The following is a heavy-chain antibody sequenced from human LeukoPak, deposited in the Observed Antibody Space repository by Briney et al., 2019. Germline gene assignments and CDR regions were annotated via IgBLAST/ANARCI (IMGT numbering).Heavy chain of an antibody. CDR3: ARHLSGITGYTYGRGIDY. J-gene: IGHJ4*02. CDR2: IKKDGSEK. D-gene: IGHD5-18*01. V-gene: IGHV3-7*01. CDR1: GFTFSSYW. Sequence: GGSLRLSCAVSGFTFSSYWMSWVRQAPGKGLVWVDNIKKDGSEKYYVDSVKGRFTISRDNAKTSLYLQMNSLRAEDTAVYYCARHLSGITGYTYGRGIDYWGQGTLVTVSS.